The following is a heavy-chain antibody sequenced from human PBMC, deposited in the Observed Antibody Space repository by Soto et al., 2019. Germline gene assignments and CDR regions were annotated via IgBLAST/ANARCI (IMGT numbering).Heavy chain of an antibody. J-gene: IGHJ4*02. D-gene: IGHD6-13*01. CDR1: GFTFGDYA. CDR3: TRDSSSWYDYYFDY. CDR2: IRSKAYGGTT. Sequence: GGSLRLSCTASGFTFGDYAMSWFRQAPGKGLEWVGFIRSKAYGGTTEYAASVKGRFTISRDDSKSIAYLQMNSLKTEDTAVYYCTRDSSSWYDYYFDYWGQGTLVTVSS. V-gene: IGHV3-49*03.